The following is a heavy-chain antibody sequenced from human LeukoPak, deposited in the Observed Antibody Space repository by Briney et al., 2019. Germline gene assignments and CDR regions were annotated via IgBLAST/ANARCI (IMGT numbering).Heavy chain of an antibody. V-gene: IGHV3-64*01. CDR3: ARDAGGIVGVYYYMDV. CDR1: GFTFSSYA. Sequence: PGGSLRLSCAASGFTFSSYAMHWVRQAPGKGLEYVSAISSNGGSTYYANSVKGRFTISRDNSKNTLYLQMGSLRAEDMAVYYCARDAGGIVGVYYYMDVWGKGTTVTVSS. CDR2: ISSNGGST. D-gene: IGHD1-26*01. J-gene: IGHJ6*03.